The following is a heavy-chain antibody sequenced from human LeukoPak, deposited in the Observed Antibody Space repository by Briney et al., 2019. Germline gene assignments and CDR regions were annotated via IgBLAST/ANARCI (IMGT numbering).Heavy chain of an antibody. CDR1: EATSTSYA. CDR3: ATTNDGGGYQWGDFFDF. CDR2: FIPNFGTA. Sequence: PSGRVSCKAPEATSTSYATTWGRRAPGQGLRWMGGFIPNFGTATRAQNIHDRVTLTADKSTNTAYMELTSLTSDDTDVYYCATTNDGGGYQWGDFFDFWGQGTLVTVSS. D-gene: IGHD3-22*01. V-gene: IGHV1-69*06. J-gene: IGHJ4*02.